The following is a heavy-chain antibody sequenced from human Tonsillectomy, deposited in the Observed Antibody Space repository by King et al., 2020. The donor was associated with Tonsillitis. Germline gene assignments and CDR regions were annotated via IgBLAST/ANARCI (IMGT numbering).Heavy chain of an antibody. CDR3: ARGEYSRSLDYDYGMDV. CDR2: MNPNSGNT. J-gene: IGHJ6*02. CDR1: GYTFTNYE. Sequence: VQLVESGAEVKKPGASVKVSCKASGYTFTNYEINWVRQATGQGLEWMGWMNPNSGNTGYAQKFQGSVTMTRNTSISTAYMELSSLISDDTAVYYCARGEYSRSLDYDYGMDVWGQGTTVTVSS. V-gene: IGHV1-8*01. D-gene: IGHD6-6*01.